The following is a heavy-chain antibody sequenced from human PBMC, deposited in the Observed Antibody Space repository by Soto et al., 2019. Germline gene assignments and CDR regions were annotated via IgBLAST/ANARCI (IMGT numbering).Heavy chain of an antibody. J-gene: IGHJ5*02. Sequence: SETLSLTCTVSGGSLSRIGYYWSWIRQHPAKGLEWVGYISNSGSTYYNPSLKSRVAMSIDTSKNHVSLTLTSLTAADTAVYYCAPSVQMATIPDLWGQGTLVTVSS. CDR3: APSVQMATIPDL. CDR2: ISNSGST. D-gene: IGHD5-12*01. V-gene: IGHV4-31*03. CDR1: GGSLSRIGYY.